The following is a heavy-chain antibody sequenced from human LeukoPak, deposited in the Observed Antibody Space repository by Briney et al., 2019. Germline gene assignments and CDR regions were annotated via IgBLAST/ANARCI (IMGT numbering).Heavy chain of an antibody. Sequence: GGSVRLSCTASGFTFSNYWMHWVRQAPGKGLVWVARINSDGSSRNYAHSVKGRFTISRDNAKNTLYLHMNSLRADDTAVYYCAKKEGPRLYDYCKDVWGRGTTVTVSS. J-gene: IGHJ6*03. CDR2: INSDGSSR. CDR3: AKKEGPRLYDYCKDV. CDR1: GFTFSNYW. V-gene: IGHV3-74*01.